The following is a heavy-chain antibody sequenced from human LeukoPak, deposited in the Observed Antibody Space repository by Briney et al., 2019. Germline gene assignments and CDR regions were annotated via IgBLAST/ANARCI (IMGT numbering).Heavy chain of an antibody. CDR3: AREELELRDGYYFDY. J-gene: IGHJ4*02. Sequence: GGSLRPSCAASGFTFSSYWMSWVRQAPGKGLEWVANIKQDGSEKYYVDSVKGRFTISRDNAKNSLYLQMNSLRAEDTAVYYCAREELELRDGYYFDYWGQGTLVTVSS. CDR2: IKQDGSEK. D-gene: IGHD1-7*01. V-gene: IGHV3-7*01. CDR1: GFTFSSYW.